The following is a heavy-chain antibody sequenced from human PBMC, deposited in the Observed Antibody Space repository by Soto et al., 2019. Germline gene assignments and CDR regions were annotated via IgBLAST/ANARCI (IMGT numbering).Heavy chain of an antibody. J-gene: IGHJ6*02. CDR1: GYTFTGYY. CDR2: IKSFNGDT. D-gene: IGHD2-2*01. Sequence: ASVKVSCKASGYTFTGYYMHWARQAPGQGLEWMGWIKSFNGDTNYAQKFQGRVTLTRDTSISTAYMELSRLRSDDTAVYYCARGLDIVVVPAAGYGMDVWGQGTTVTVSS. CDR3: ARGLDIVVVPAAGYGMDV. V-gene: IGHV1-2*02.